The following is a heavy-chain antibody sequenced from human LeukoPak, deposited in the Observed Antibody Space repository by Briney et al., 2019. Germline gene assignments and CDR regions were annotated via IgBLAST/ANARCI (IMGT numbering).Heavy chain of an antibody. CDR3: AGASGGSIAAAFDI. V-gene: IGHV4-61*02. CDR2: IYTSGST. J-gene: IGHJ3*02. Sequence: SETLSLTCTVSGGSISSGSYYWSWIRQPAGKGLEWIGRIYTSGSTNYNPSLKSRVTISVDTSKNQFSLKLSSVTAADTAVYYCAGASGGSIAAAFDIWGQGTMVTVSS. D-gene: IGHD6-13*01. CDR1: GGSISSGSYY.